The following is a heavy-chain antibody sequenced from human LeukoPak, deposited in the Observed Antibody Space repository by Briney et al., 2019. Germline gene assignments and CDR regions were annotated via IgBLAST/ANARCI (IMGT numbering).Heavy chain of an antibody. CDR2: IYDSGNT. Sequence: SETLSLTXIVSGGSLRSSTSYWGWIRQPPGKGLQWIGSIYDSGNTYYNPSLKSRVTISVDTSNIQFSLKVNSVTAADTAVYYCARQEKFSSVFGSGPDRPRVNWFDPWGQGTLVTVSS. CDR3: ARQEKFSSVFGSGPDRPRVNWFDP. V-gene: IGHV4-39*01. CDR1: GGSLRSSTSY. D-gene: IGHD3-3*01. J-gene: IGHJ5*02.